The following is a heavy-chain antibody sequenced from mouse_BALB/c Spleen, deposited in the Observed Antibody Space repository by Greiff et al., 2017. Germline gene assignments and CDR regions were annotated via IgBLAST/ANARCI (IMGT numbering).Heavy chain of an antibody. CDR1: GFSLSRYS. CDR3: DRSDYDGYYDMDY. D-gene: IGHD2-4*01. V-gene: IGHV2-6-4*01. CDR2: IWGGGST. J-gene: IGHJ4*01. Sequence: VQLMESGPGLVAPSQSLSITCTVSGFSLSRYSVHWVRQPPGKGLEWLGMIWGGGSTNYNSALKSSLSISKDNSKSQVFLKMNSLQTDDTAMYYGDRSDYDGYYDMDYWGQGTSGTVSS.